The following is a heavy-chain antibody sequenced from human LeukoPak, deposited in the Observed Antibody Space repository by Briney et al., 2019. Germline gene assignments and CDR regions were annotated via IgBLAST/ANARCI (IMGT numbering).Heavy chain of an antibody. Sequence: ASVKVSCKASGYTFIAYYMHWVRQAPGQGLEWMGGIIPIFGTANYAQKFQSRVTITADKSTSTAYMELSSLRSEDTAVYYCARDLGYYYDSSGYYLDYWGQGTLVTVSS. J-gene: IGHJ4*02. CDR1: GYTFIAYY. D-gene: IGHD3-22*01. CDR2: IIPIFGTA. V-gene: IGHV1-69*06. CDR3: ARDLGYYYDSSGYYLDY.